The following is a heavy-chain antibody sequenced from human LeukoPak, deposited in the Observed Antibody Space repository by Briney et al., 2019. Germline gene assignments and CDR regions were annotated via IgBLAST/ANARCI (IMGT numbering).Heavy chain of an antibody. V-gene: IGHV4-4*07. CDR2: IYTSGST. CDR3: AREPYSSGWYVD. Sequence: SETVSLTCTVSGGSISSSDWSWIRQPAGKGLEWIGRIYTSGSTNYNPSLKSRVTMSVDTSKNQFSLKLGSVTAADTAVYYCAREPYSSGWYVDWGQGTLVTVSS. J-gene: IGHJ4*02. CDR1: GGSISSSD. D-gene: IGHD6-19*01.